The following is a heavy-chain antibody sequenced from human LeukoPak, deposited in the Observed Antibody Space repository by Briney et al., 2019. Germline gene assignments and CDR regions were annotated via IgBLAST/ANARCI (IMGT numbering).Heavy chain of an antibody. CDR2: ISSSSSTI. D-gene: IGHD3-10*01. V-gene: IGHV3-48*01. Sequence: GRCLRPSCAASGFTLSSYTMNWVRQAPRRGRGWVSYISSSSSTIYHIDSVTGRFTLSRDNAKNSLYLQMNSLRAEDTAVYYCARDMLWCGESFDYWGQGTLVTVSS. CDR1: GFTLSSYT. CDR3: ARDMLWCGESFDY. J-gene: IGHJ4*02.